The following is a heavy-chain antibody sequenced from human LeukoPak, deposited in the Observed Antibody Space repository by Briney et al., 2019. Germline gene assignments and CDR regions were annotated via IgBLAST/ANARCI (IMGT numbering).Heavy chain of an antibody. D-gene: IGHD3-3*01. CDR3: ARATYYDFWSGYSSWYFDL. CDR2: IYYSGST. V-gene: IGHV4-30-4*08. Sequence: PSETLSLTCTVSGGSISSGDYYWSWIRQPPGKGLEWIGYIYYSGSTYYNPSLKSRVTISVDTSKNQFSLKLSSVTAADTAVYYCARATYYDFWSGYSSWYFDLWGRGTLVTVPS. J-gene: IGHJ2*01. CDR1: GGSISSGDYY.